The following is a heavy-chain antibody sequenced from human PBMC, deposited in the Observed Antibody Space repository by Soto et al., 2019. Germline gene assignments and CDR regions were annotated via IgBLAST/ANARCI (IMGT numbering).Heavy chain of an antibody. CDR2: MNPNSGNT. CDR3: ARGIKYGAYSRWFDP. J-gene: IGHJ5*02. Sequence: QVQLVQSGAEVKKPGASVKVSCKASGYTFTSYDINWVRQATGQVLEYLGWMNPNSGNTAYVQKFQGRVTMTWDTSITTDYMELSSLRSEDTAGYFCARGIKYGAYSRWFDPWGQGTLVTVSS. V-gene: IGHV1-8*01. CDR1: GYTFTSYD. D-gene: IGHD4-17*01.